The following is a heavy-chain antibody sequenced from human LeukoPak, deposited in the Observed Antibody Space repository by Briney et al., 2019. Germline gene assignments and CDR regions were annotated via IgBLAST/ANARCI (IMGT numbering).Heavy chain of an antibody. D-gene: IGHD3-22*01. CDR2: VNSDGRTT. CDR1: GFTFSSYW. Sequence: GGSLRLSCAASGFTFSSYWMHWVRQAPGKGLVWVSRVNSDGRTTSYADSVKGRFTISRDNAKNTLYLQMSSLRAEDTAVYYCARGSFGPNSGCYYWGQGTLVTVSS. J-gene: IGHJ4*02. V-gene: IGHV3-74*01. CDR3: ARGSFGPNSGCYY.